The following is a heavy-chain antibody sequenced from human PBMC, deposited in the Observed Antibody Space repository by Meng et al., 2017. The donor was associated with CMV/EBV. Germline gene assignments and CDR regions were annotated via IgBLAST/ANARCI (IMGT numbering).Heavy chain of an antibody. Sequence: VRLMDAGPGMVQPSESLYLACTGSSGAISIYYWRWMRQPAGNGVEWIGRIYTSGCTKYNPHLQRRVTMTVDTYKNQFSLKLSSVTAADTAVYYCARHGDTAMVVGIDYWGQGTLVTVSS. CDR1: SGAISIYY. V-gene: IGHV4-4*07. D-gene: IGHD5-18*01. CDR2: IYTSGCT. CDR3: ARHGDTAMVVGIDY. J-gene: IGHJ4*02.